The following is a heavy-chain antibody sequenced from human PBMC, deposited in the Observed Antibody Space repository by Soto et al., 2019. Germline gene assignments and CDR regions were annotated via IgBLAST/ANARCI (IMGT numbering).Heavy chain of an antibody. CDR1: GYSFTSYW. CDR2: IDPSDSYT. V-gene: IGHV5-10-1*01. CDR3: ARNGIVVVPAAQTSYYYYGMDV. J-gene: IGHJ6*02. D-gene: IGHD2-2*01. Sequence: PGESLKISCXGSGYSFTSYWISWVRQMPGKGLEWMGRIDPSDSYTNYSPSFQGHVTISADKSISTAYLQWSSLKASDTAMYYCARNGIVVVPAAQTSYYYYGMDVWGQGTTVTVSS.